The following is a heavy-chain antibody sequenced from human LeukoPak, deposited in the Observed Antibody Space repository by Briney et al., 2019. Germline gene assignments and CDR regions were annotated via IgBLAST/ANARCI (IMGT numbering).Heavy chain of an antibody. V-gene: IGHV4-61*01. D-gene: IGHD3-22*01. Sequence: SETLSLTCTVSGGSISGSSYYWSWIRQPPGKGLEWIGYIYYSGSTNYNPSLKSRVTISVDTSKNQFSLKLSSVTAADTAVYYCARVGYYYDSSGYRYAEYFQHWGQGTLVTVSS. CDR1: GGSISGSSYY. CDR2: IYYSGST. J-gene: IGHJ1*01. CDR3: ARVGYYYDSSGYRYAEYFQH.